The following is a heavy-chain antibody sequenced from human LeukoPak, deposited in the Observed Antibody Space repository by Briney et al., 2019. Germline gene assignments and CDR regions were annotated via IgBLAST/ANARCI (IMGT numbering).Heavy chain of an antibody. CDR1: GGSISSSNW. J-gene: IGHJ4*02. Sequence: SETLSLTCAVSGGSISSSNWWSWVRQPPGKGLEWIGYIYYSGTTYYNPSLESRVTISLDTSKNQFSLKLSSVTAADTAVYYCARRGGVAGYLDYWGQGTVVTVSS. CDR2: IYYSGTT. CDR3: ARRGGVAGYLDY. D-gene: IGHD6-19*01. V-gene: IGHV4-4*02.